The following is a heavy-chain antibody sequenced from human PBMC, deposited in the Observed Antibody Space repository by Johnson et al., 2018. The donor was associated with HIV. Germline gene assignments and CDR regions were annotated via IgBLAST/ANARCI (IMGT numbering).Heavy chain of an antibody. CDR1: GFTFSNYG. CDR3: AKMYYNFWSGYSAQMDAFDV. CDR2: ILYDGINQ. J-gene: IGHJ3*01. Sequence: VQLVESGGGVVQPGRSLRLSCAASGFTFSNYGMHWVRQSPGRGLEWVAVILYDGINQFYADSVKGRFTISRDNSKNTLYLEMYSLRAEDTAVYYCAKMYYNFWSGYSAQMDAFDVWGQGTMVTVSS. D-gene: IGHD3-3*01. V-gene: IGHV3-30*18.